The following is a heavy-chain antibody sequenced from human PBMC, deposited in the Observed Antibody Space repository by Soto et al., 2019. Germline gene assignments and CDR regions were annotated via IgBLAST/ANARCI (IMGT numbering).Heavy chain of an antibody. Sequence: GGSLRLSCSASGFTFSSYAMHWVRQAPGKGLEYVSGVRANGDPPFYADSVKGRFTISRDHSKNTLYLQMSSLSADDTAVYYCVKSRGGKNFDSCDWGQGALVTVSS. V-gene: IGHV3-64D*06. D-gene: IGHD1-1*01. CDR2: VRANGDPP. CDR3: VKSRGGKNFDSCD. CDR1: GFTFSSYA. J-gene: IGHJ4*02.